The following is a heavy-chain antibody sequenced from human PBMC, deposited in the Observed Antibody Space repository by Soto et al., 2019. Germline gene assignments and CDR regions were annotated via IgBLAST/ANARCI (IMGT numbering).Heavy chain of an antibody. J-gene: IGHJ4*02. CDR1: GFTISNYE. Sequence: LRLSCAASGFTISNYEMNWVRQAPGKGLEWVSYINSGGTSIKYADSVEGRFTISRDTALNSLYLQMNSLRDEDTAIYYCARENSGDALDFWGQGTLVTVSS. CDR2: INSGGTSI. V-gene: IGHV3-48*03. CDR3: ARENSGDALDF. D-gene: IGHD4-17*01.